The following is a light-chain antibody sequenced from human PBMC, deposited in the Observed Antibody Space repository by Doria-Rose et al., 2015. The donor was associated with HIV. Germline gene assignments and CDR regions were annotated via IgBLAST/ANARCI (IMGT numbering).Light chain of an antibody. CDR2: AAS. CDR3: QQCYSYPPT. V-gene: IGKV1-8*01. CDR1: QDISNH. Sequence: AIRMTQSPSSLSASTGDRVTITCRASQDISNHLAWYQQKPGKAPKLLIYAASTLQSGVPSRFSGSGPGTDFTLTISYLQSEDFATYYCQQCYSYPPTFGQGTKVEVK. J-gene: IGKJ1*01.